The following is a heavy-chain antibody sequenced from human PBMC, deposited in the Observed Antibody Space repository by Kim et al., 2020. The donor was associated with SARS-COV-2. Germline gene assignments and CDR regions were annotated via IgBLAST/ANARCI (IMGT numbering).Heavy chain of an antibody. D-gene: IGHD6-6*01. V-gene: IGHV4-59*13. CDR3: ARVRSLAARPDWYFDL. CDR1: GGSISSYY. J-gene: IGHJ2*01. CDR2: IYYSGST. Sequence: SETLSLTCTVSGGSISSYYWSWIRQPPGKGLEWIGYIYYSGSTNYNPSLKSRVTISVDTSKNQFSLKLSSVTAADTAVYYCARVRSLAARPDWYFDLWGRGTLVTVSS.